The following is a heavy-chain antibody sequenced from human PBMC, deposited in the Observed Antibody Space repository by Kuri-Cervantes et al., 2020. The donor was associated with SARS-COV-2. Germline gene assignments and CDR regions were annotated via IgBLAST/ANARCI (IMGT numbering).Heavy chain of an antibody. CDR2: ISYDGSNK. J-gene: IGHJ4*02. V-gene: IGHV3-30*18. CDR3: AKARYRSFSNSISDY. CDR1: GFTFSSYS. D-gene: IGHD3-3*02. Sequence: LSLTCAASGFTFSSYSMNWVRQAPGKGLEWVAVISYDGSNKYYADSVKGRFTISRDNSKNTLYLQMNSLRAEDTAVYYCAKARYRSFSNSISDYWGQGTLVTVSS.